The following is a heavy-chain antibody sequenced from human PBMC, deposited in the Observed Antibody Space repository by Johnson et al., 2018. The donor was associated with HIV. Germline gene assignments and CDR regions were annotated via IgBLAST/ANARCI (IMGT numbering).Heavy chain of an antibody. CDR3: ARAPHPQWQWLPPGAFDI. Sequence: MLLVESGGGLVQPGGSLRLSCAASGFTFSSYWMSWVRQAPGKGLEWVANIKQDGSEKYYVDSVKGRFTISRDNAKNSLYLQMNSLIAEDTAVYYCARAPHPQWQWLPPGAFDIWGQGTMVTVSS. CDR2: IKQDGSEK. D-gene: IGHD6-19*01. CDR1: GFTFSSYW. V-gene: IGHV3-7*01. J-gene: IGHJ3*02.